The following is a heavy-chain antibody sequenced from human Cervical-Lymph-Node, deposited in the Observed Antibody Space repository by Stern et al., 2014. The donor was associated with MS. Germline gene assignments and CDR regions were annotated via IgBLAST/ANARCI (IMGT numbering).Heavy chain of an antibody. J-gene: IGHJ3*01. CDR2: IIPFFVTT. Sequence: VQLVQSGAEVKKPGSSVKVSCKTSGGNFSDFAITWVRQAPGQGLEWMGGIIPFFVTTHYAQHFRGRGTITSAQSTEHASMEIASLTSDDTAVYYGAKDDPSHDTSGHPHFDVWGQGTMLTVSS. CDR3: AKDDPSHDTSGHPHFDV. D-gene: IGHD3-22*01. CDR1: GGNFSDFA. V-gene: IGHV1-69*01.